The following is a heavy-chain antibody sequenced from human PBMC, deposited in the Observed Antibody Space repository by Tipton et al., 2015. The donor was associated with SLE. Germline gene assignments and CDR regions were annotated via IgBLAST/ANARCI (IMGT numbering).Heavy chain of an antibody. J-gene: IGHJ4*02. CDR2: INHSGST. Sequence: TLSLTCAVYGGSFSGYYWSWIRQPPGKGLEWIGEINHSGSTNYNSSLKSRVTISVDTSKNQFSLKLSSVTAADTAVYYCARDSSGYSIFFDYWGQGTLVTVSS. D-gene: IGHD3-22*01. CDR3: ARDSSGYSIFFDY. CDR1: GGSFSGYY. V-gene: IGHV4-34*01.